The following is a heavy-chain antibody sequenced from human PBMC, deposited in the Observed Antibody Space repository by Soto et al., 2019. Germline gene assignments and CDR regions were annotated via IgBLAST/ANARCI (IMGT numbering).Heavy chain of an antibody. D-gene: IGHD6-19*01. Sequence: PSDTLSLTFTVSGGSISSYYWSWIRQPAGKGLEWILSIYTSGSTNYNPSLKSLVTMSVDTSKNKFSLKLRSVTAADTAVYYCARGLYLGYSSGSYYYYGMDXWGQGTTVTVS. V-gene: IGHV4-4*07. CDR2: IYTSGST. J-gene: IGHJ6*02. CDR3: ARGLYLGYSSGSYYYYGMDX. CDR1: GGSISSYY.